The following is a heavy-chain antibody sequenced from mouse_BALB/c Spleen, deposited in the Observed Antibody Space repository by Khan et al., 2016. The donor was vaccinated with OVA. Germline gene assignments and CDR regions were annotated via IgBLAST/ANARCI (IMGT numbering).Heavy chain of an antibody. CDR2: ISSSGST. D-gene: IGHD2-3*01. J-gene: IGHJ4*01. CDR3: ARDGSRYNYAMDY. V-gene: IGHV3-2*02. Sequence: EVKLLESGPGLVKPSQSLSLTCTVTGYSITSDYAWNWIRQFPGNKLEWMGYISSSGSTNYNPALKSRISITRDTSKNQFFLQLNSVTTEDTATYYCARDGSRYNYAMDYWDQGTSVTVSS. CDR1: GYSITSDYA.